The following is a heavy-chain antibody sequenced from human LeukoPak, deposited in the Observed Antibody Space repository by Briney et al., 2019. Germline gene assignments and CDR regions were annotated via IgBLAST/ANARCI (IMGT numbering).Heavy chain of an antibody. V-gene: IGHV1-46*01. CDR3: ARPLFRAFKNCGYWPDP. CDR2: INPRDDST. J-gene: IGHJ5*02. D-gene: IGHD6-25*01. CDR1: GYTFTNYL. Sequence: GASVKVSCKASGYTFTNYLIHWVRQAPGQGLEWVATINPRDDSTNYAQRFQGRVTLTEDTSTSTVYMELSSLTSEDTAVYYCARPLFRAFKNCGYWPDPWGPGTLVTVSS.